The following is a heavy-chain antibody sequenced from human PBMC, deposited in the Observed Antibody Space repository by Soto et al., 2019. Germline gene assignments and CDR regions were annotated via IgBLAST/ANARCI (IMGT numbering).Heavy chain of an antibody. CDR1: GGTFSTYT. V-gene: IGHV1-69*13. CDR3: ARDITGTTSYYYGMDV. D-gene: IGHD1-20*01. CDR2: IMPMLGTA. Sequence: SVKVSCKTSGGTFSTYTISWVRQAPGQGLEWMGGIMPMLGTANYAQKFQGRVTITADESTSTAYMQLSSLRSEDTAVYYCARDITGTTSYYYGMDVWGQGTTVTVSS. J-gene: IGHJ6*02.